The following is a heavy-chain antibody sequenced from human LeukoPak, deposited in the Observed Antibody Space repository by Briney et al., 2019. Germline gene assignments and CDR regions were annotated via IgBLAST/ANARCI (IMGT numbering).Heavy chain of an antibody. J-gene: IGHJ4*02. D-gene: IGHD6-13*01. CDR1: GFTFSDYY. V-gene: IGHV3-11*03. CDR2: ISSGSSYT. CDR3: ARRSTGSYSSSFDY. Sequence: GGSLGLSCAASGFTFSDYYMSWIRQAPGKGLEWVSYISSGSSYTSYADSVKGRFTISRDNAKNSLYVQMNSLRAEDTAIYYCARRSTGSYSSSFDYWGQGTLVTVSS.